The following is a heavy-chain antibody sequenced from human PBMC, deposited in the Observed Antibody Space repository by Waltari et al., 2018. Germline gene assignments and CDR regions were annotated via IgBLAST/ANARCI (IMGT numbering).Heavy chain of an antibody. D-gene: IGHD3-10*01. CDR2: ISWDSSII. J-gene: IGHJ4*02. V-gene: IGHV3-9*01. CDR1: GFTFDDYA. CDR3: VKAVYGSGTTEFDS. Sequence: EVQLVESGGALVQPGRSLRLSCAASGFTFDDYAIPWVRQAPGKGLEWVSGISWDSSIINYADSVKGRFTISRDNAKNSLYLQMNSLRAEDTALYYCVKAVYGSGTTEFDSWGQGTLVTVSS.